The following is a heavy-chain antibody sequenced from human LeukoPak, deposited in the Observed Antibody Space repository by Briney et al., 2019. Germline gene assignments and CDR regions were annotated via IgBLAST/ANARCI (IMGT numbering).Heavy chain of an antibody. J-gene: IGHJ2*01. CDR1: GGSISSYY. Sequence: SETLSLTCTVSGGSISSYYWSWIRQPPGKGLEWIGYIYYSGGTNYNPSLKSRVTISVDTSKNQFSLKLSSVTAADTTVYYCARVGGSSCSSTSCLGPHYWYFDLWGRGTLVTVSS. CDR2: IYYSGGT. V-gene: IGHV4-59*01. CDR3: ARVGGSSCSSTSCLGPHYWYFDL. D-gene: IGHD2-2*01.